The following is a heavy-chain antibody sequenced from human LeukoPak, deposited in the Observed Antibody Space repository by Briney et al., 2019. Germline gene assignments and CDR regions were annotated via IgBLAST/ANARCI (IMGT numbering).Heavy chain of an antibody. CDR2: IIPIFGTA. V-gene: IGHV1-69*05. CDR1: GGTFSSYA. CDR3: ARADVDIVARGKNWFDP. Sequence: SVKVSCKASGGTFSSYAISWVRQAPGQGLEWMGGIIPIFGTANYAQKFQGRVTITTDESTSTAYMELSSLRSEDTAVYYCARADVDIVARGKNWFDPWGQGTLVTVSS. J-gene: IGHJ5*02. D-gene: IGHD5-12*01.